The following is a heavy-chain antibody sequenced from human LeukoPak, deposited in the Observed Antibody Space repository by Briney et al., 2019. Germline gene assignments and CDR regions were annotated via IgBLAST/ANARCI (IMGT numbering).Heavy chain of an antibody. J-gene: IGHJ4*02. D-gene: IGHD5-24*01. Sequence: GGSLRLSCAASGFTFSSYSMSWVRQAPGKGLEWVSAISGSGGSTYYADSVKGRFTISRDNSKNTLYLQMNSLRAEDTAVYYCAKARRDGYYFDYWGQGTLVTVSS. CDR1: GFTFSSYS. CDR2: ISGSGGST. V-gene: IGHV3-23*01. CDR3: AKARRDGYYFDY.